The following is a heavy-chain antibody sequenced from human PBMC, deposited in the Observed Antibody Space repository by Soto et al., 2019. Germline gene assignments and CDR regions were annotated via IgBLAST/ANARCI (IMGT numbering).Heavy chain of an antibody. V-gene: IGHV1-69*13. D-gene: IGHD3-22*01. J-gene: IGHJ6*02. Sequence: SVKVSCKASGGTFSSYAISWVRQAPGQGLEWMGGIIPIFGTANYAQKFQGRVTITADESTSTAYMELSSLRSEDTAVYYCASGYYYDSSGYGDLYYYYGMDVWGQGTTVTVSS. CDR3: ASGYYYDSSGYGDLYYYYGMDV. CDR2: IIPIFGTA. CDR1: GGTFSSYA.